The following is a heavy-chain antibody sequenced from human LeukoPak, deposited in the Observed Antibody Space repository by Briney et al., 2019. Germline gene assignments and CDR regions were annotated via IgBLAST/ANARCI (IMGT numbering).Heavy chain of an antibody. V-gene: IGHV3-23*01. J-gene: IGHJ4*02. CDR1: GLTFSNYA. D-gene: IGHD3-22*01. CDR3: VKRTWGYYDSSGYYFDY. Sequence: GGSLRLSCEASGLTFSNYAMNWVRQAPGKGLEWVSSISGSGGSTYYADSVKGRFTISRDNSKNTLYLQMSSLRAEDTAVYYCVKRTWGYYDSSGYYFDYWGQGTLVTVSS. CDR2: ISGSGGST.